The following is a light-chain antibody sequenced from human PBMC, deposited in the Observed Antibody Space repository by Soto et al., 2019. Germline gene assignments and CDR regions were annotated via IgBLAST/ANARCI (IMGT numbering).Light chain of an antibody. J-gene: IGLJ2*01. CDR3: CSYAGSSTPV. V-gene: IGLV2-23*02. Sequence: QSALTQPASVSGSPGQSITISCTGTSSDVGSYNLVSWYQQHPGKAPKLMICEVSKRPSGVSNRFSGSKSGNTASLTISGLQAEDEADYYCCSYAGSSTPVFGGGTKLTVL. CDR1: SSDVGSYNL. CDR2: EVS.